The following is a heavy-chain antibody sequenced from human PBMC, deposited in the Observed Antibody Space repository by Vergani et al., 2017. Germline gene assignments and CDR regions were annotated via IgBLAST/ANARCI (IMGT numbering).Heavy chain of an antibody. CDR3: AMGGVYDSNAFDI. Sequence: QVQLVESGGGVVQPGRSLRLSCAASGFTFSSYAMHWVRQAPGKGLEWVAVISYDGSNKYYADSVKGRFTISRDNSKNTLYLQMNSLIAEDTAVYYCAMGGVYDSNAFDIWGQGTMVTVSS. D-gene: IGHD3-22*01. CDR2: ISYDGSNK. CDR1: GFTFSSYA. J-gene: IGHJ3*02. V-gene: IGHV3-30-3*01.